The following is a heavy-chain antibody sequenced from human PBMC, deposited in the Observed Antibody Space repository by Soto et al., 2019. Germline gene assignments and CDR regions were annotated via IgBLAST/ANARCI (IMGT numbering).Heavy chain of an antibody. J-gene: IGHJ4*02. CDR3: SREMIAAAGFH. Sequence: EVQRVESGGGWIQPGGSLRLSCAASGLTVSHNYISWDRQAPGKGLEWVSVIYTDGSTYYADSVNGRFTISRANSRNTEFLQMYSLRAEDTAVHYCSREMIAAAGFHWGQGTLVTVCS. CDR2: IYTDGST. V-gene: IGHV3-53*01. CDR1: GLTVSHNY. D-gene: IGHD6-13*01.